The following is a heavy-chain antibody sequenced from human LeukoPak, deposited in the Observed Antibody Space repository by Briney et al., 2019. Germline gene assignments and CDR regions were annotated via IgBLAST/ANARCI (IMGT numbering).Heavy chain of an antibody. CDR2: IYYSGST. V-gene: IGHV4-59*12. D-gene: IGHD7-27*01. CDR1: GGSISSYY. Sequence: PSETLSLTCTVSGGSISSYYWSWIRQPPGKGLEWIGYIYYSGSTNYNPSLKSRVTISVDTSNNRLSLKLTSGTAADTAIYYCARATDPNWGLGGYFDFWGQGARVTVSS. CDR3: ARATDPNWGLGGYFDF. J-gene: IGHJ4*02.